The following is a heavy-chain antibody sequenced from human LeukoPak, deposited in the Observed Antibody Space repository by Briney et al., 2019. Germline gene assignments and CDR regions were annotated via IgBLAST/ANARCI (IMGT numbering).Heavy chain of an antibody. CDR3: ARGPVFLDYGDS. CDR1: GYTFTGYY. D-gene: IGHD2/OR15-2a*01. J-gene: IGHJ4*02. Sequence: EASVKVSCKASGYTFTGYYMHWVRQAPGQGIEWMGRINPNSGGTNYAQKFQGRVTMTRDTSISTAYMELSRLRSDDTAVYYCARGPVFLDYGDSWGQGTLVTVSS. V-gene: IGHV1-2*06. CDR2: INPNSGGT.